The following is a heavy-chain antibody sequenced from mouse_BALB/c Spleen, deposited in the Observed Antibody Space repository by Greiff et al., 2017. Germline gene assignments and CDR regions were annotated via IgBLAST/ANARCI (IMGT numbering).Heavy chain of an antibody. J-gene: IGHJ2*01. Sequence: VQLVESGAELVRPGTSVKISCKASGYAFTNYWLGWVKQRPGHGLEWIGDIYPGSGNTYYNEKFKGKATLTADKSSSTAYMQLSSLTSEDSAVYFCARWGNYFDYWGQGTTLTVSS. CDR2: IYPGSGNT. CDR1: GYAFTNYW. CDR3: ARWGNYFDY. V-gene: IGHV1-63*01.